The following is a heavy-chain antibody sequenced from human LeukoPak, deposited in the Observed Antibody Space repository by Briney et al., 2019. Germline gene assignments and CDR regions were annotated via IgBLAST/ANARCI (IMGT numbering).Heavy chain of an antibody. CDR1: GFTFSGSA. J-gene: IGHJ3*02. D-gene: IGHD3-22*01. CDR3: ARDYYDSSGYYGGAFDI. Sequence: PGGSLRLSCAASGFTFSGSAMNWVRQAPGKGLEWVSSISSSSSYIYYADSVKGRFTISRDNAKNSLYLQMNSLRAEDTAVYYCARDYYDSSGYYGGAFDIWGQGTMVTVSS. V-gene: IGHV3-21*01. CDR2: ISSSSSYI.